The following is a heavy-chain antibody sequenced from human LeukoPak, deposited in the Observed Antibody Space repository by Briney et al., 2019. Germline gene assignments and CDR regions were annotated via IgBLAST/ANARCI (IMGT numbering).Heavy chain of an antibody. CDR1: GFTFSSYG. CDR3: AKGKSIAAAGTSLYYYYYMDV. J-gene: IGHJ6*03. D-gene: IGHD6-13*01. V-gene: IGHV3-30*18. Sequence: GGSLRLSCAASGFTFSSYGIHWVRQAPGKGLEWVAVISYDGSNKYYADSVKGRFTISRDNSKNTLYLQMNSLRAEDTAVYYCAKGKSIAAAGTSLYYYYYMDVWGKGTTVTVSS. CDR2: ISYDGSNK.